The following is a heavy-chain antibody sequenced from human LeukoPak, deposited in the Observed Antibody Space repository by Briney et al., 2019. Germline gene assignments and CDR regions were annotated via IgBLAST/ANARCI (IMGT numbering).Heavy chain of an antibody. CDR3: ARLDQWLVTYYFDD. J-gene: IGHJ4*02. Sequence: PSETLSLTCPVSGGSISSSSYYWGWIRQPPGKGLEWFGSIDYSESTYYSPSLKSRVTISVDTSKNPSSLKLSSVTAADTAVYYCARLDQWLVTYYFDDWGQGTLVTVSS. CDR1: GGSISSSSYY. CDR2: IDYSEST. V-gene: IGHV4-39*01. D-gene: IGHD6-19*01.